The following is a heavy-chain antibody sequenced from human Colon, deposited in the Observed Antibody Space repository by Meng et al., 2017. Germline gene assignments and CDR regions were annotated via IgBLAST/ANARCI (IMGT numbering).Heavy chain of an antibody. CDR3: AREVVVAGTRNWLDP. D-gene: IGHD6-19*01. V-gene: IGHV4-4*02. CDR1: GGSITSSDW. Sequence: QVQRQETGPGLVKPSGTRSLTCTGSGGSITSSDWWSWVRQTPGKGLEWIGETYQNGRPNYNPSLKSRVTISVDKSKNQFSLNMTSVTAADTAVYYCAREVVVAGTRNWLDPWGQGILVTVSS. CDR2: TYQNGRP. J-gene: IGHJ5*02.